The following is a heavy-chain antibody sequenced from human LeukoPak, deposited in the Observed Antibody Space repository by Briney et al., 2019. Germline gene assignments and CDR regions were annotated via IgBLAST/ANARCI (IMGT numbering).Heavy chain of an antibody. CDR2: IYYTGST. J-gene: IGHJ4*02. CDR1: GASISVGTYY. CDR3: ARRGGSGTAFDY. D-gene: IGHD1-26*01. V-gene: IGHV4-39*01. Sequence: RSESLSLTRSVSGASISVGTYYWGWIRQPPGTRMGWIGSIYYTGSTYDNPSLKSRVPISVDPSKNQFSLTLSPVTAADTAVYYCARRGGSGTAFDYWGQGTLVTVPS.